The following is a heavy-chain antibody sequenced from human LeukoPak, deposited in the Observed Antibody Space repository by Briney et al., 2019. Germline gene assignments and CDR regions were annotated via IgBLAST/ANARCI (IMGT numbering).Heavy chain of an antibody. Sequence: SGPTLVNPTQTLTLTCTLSGFSLSTTGVGVGWTRQPPGKPLEWLGVIYWDDDRHYSPFLKNRLTITKDTSKNQVVLTMANMDPVDTGTYYCAHSSTMIMDYWGQGTLVTVSS. CDR3: AHSSTMIMDY. V-gene: IGHV2-5*02. D-gene: IGHD3-22*01. J-gene: IGHJ4*02. CDR2: IYWDDDR. CDR1: GFSLSTTGVG.